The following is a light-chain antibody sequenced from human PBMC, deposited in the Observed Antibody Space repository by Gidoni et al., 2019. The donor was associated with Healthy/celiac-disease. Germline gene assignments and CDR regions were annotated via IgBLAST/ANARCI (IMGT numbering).Light chain of an antibody. CDR1: QSVSSY. V-gene: IGKV3-11*01. J-gene: IGKJ5*01. CDR2: DAS. Sequence: IVLTQSPATLSLSPGERATLSCRASQSVSSYLAWYQQKPGQAPGLLIYDASNRATGIPARFSGSGSGTDFTLTISSLEPEDFAVYYCQQRSNWPTFGQGTRLEIK. CDR3: QQRSNWPT.